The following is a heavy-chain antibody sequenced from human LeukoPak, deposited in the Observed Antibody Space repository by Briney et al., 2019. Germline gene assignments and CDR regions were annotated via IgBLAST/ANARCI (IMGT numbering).Heavy chain of an antibody. CDR1: GFTFSSYS. D-gene: IGHD3-22*01. Sequence: GGSLRLSCAASGFTFSSYSMNWVRQAPGKGLEWVSYISSSSSTIYYADSVKGRFTISRDNAKNSLYLQMNSLRAEDTAVYYCARGGEDYYDSSGYYDYWGQGTLVTVSS. CDR2: ISSSSSTI. CDR3: ARGGEDYYDSSGYYDY. V-gene: IGHV3-48*04. J-gene: IGHJ4*02.